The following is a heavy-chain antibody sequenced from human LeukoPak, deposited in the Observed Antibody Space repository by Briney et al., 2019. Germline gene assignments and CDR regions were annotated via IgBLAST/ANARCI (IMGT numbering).Heavy chain of an antibody. J-gene: IGHJ4*02. CDR3: ARALYTSGWYSIAY. V-gene: IGHV3-72*01. CDR1: AFSISDYY. Sequence: GGSLRLSCAASAFSISDYYMDWVRQAPGKGLEWVARSRDKAHSYSTEYAAAVKGRFIISRDDPKNSLYLQMDSLQIEDTAIYYCARALYTSGWYSIAYWGQGTLVTVSS. CDR2: SRDKAHSYST. D-gene: IGHD6-19*01.